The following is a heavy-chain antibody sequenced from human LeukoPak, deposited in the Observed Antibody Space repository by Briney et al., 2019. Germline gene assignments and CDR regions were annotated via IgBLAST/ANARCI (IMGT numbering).Heavy chain of an antibody. V-gene: IGHV3-74*01. CDR2: ISSDGSST. J-gene: IGHJ4*02. D-gene: IGHD2-15*01. CDR3: ARVGLHCSGGSCYDY. CDR1: GFSFSTYW. Sequence: GGSLRLSCAASGFSFSTYWMHWVRQAPGKGLVWVSRISSDGSSTTYADSVQGRFTISRDNAKNTLCLQMNSLRAEDTAVYYCARVGLHCSGGSCYDYWGQGTLVTVSS.